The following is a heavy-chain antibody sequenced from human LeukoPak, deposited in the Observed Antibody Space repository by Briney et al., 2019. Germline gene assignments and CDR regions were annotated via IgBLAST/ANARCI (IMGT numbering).Heavy chain of an antibody. Sequence: GESLKIYCQGSGYHFATYWIVWVRQMPGKGLEWMGIIYPGNSHTRYSPSFQGQVTISADTSISTVYLHWSSLHSSDTAMYYCAKFHATWYGDTWGQGTLVTVSS. CDR1: GYHFATYW. D-gene: IGHD6-13*01. CDR3: AKFHATWYGDT. CDR2: IYPGNSHT. J-gene: IGHJ4*02. V-gene: IGHV5-51*01.